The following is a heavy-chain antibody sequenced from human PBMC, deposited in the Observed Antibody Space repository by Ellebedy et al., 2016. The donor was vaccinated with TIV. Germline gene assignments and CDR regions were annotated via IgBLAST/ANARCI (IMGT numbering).Heavy chain of an antibody. Sequence: ASVKVSCXASGYTFTSYDINWVRQATGQGLEWMGWMNPNSGNTGYAQKFQGRVTMTRNTSISTAYMELSSLRSVDTAVYYCARGFPYGSGRPEIPWGQGTLVTVSS. D-gene: IGHD3-10*01. CDR1: GYTFTSYD. V-gene: IGHV1-8*01. CDR2: MNPNSGNT. CDR3: ARGFPYGSGRPEIP. J-gene: IGHJ5*02.